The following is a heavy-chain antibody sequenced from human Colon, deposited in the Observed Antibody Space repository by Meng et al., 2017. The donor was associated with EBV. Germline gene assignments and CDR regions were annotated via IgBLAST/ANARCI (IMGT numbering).Heavy chain of an antibody. CDR2: VSHPGSA. CDR1: GGSFSGYV. V-gene: IGHV4-34*01. CDR3: ARVPTTGYKDH. Sequence: QVLLPPLGAGLLKPSETLSLTCTVNGGSFSGYVWSWVRQPPGKGMEWIGEVSHPGSANYNPSLKSRVTISVDASEKQFSLRLTSVTAADSAVYYCARVPTTGYKDHWGQGTLVTVSS. J-gene: IGHJ4*02. D-gene: IGHD3-9*01.